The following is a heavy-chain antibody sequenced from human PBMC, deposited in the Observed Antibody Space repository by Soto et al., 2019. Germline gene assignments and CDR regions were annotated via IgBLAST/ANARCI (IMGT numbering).Heavy chain of an antibody. D-gene: IGHD3-22*01. Sequence: SETLSLTCTVSGGSISSSSYYWGWIRQPPGKGLEWIGSIYYSGSTYYNPSLKSRVTISVDTSKNQFSLKLSSVTAADTAVYYCARHPNVYYYDSSGLNWFDPWGQGTLVTVSS. CDR2: IYYSGST. J-gene: IGHJ5*02. V-gene: IGHV4-39*01. CDR3: ARHPNVYYYDSSGLNWFDP. CDR1: GGSISSSSYY.